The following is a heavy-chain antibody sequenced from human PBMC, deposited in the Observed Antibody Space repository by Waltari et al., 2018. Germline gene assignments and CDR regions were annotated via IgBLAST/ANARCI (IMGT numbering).Heavy chain of an antibody. J-gene: IGHJ4*02. CDR1: GFIFSDSA. CDR2: VRTKTNNYAT. V-gene: IGHV3-73*01. CDR3: SRHDPLDY. Sequence: EEQMVESGGALVQPGGSLTLSCAASGFIFSDSAIHWVRQAPGKGLEWVGRVRTKTNNYATAYGAAVKGRFTISRDDSRNVAYLQMNSLKTEDTALYYCSRHDPLDYWGQGTLVTVSS.